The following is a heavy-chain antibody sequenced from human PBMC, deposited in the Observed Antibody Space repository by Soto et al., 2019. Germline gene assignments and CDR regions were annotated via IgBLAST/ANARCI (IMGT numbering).Heavy chain of an antibody. D-gene: IGHD3-3*01. CDR3: ARADFWSGYYIDY. CDR2: IYYSRFT. Sequence: QVQLQESGPGLVRPSQTLSLTCTVSGVSINSDNYYWTWIRQPPGKGLEWIGYIYYSRFTYYNPSLKRHIXXSXDXXKNHFSLKLTSVTAADTAVYYCARADFWSGYYIDYWGQGSLVTVSS. V-gene: IGHV4-30-4*01. J-gene: IGHJ4*02. CDR1: GVSINSDNYY.